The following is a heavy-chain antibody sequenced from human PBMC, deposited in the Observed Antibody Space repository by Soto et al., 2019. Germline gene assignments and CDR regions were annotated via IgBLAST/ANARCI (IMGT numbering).Heavy chain of an antibody. CDR3: ARERVSRYYYYYGMDG. CDR1: GYTFTGYY. J-gene: IGHJ6*02. Sequence: QVQLVQSGAEVKKPGASVKVSCKASGYTFTGYYMHWVRQAPGQGLEWMGWINPNSGGTNYAQKFQGWVTMTSDTSISTAYRELSRLRSDDTAVYYCARERVSRYYYYYGMDGWGQGTTVTVSS. V-gene: IGHV1-2*04. CDR2: INPNSGGT.